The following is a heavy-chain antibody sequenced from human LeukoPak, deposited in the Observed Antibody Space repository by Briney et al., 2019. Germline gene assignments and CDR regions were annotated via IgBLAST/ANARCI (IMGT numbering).Heavy chain of an antibody. J-gene: IGHJ5*02. D-gene: IGHD3-3*01. CDR1: GGSFSGYY. Sequence: SETLSLTCAVYGGSFSGYYWSWIRQPPGKGLEWIGEINHSGSTNYNPSLKSRVTISVDTSKNQFSLKLSSVTAADTAVYYCARACIGPAHVRFMEWFTPRGFDPWGQGTLVTVSS. CDR3: ARACIGPAHVRFMEWFTPRGFDP. CDR2: INHSGST. V-gene: IGHV4-34*01.